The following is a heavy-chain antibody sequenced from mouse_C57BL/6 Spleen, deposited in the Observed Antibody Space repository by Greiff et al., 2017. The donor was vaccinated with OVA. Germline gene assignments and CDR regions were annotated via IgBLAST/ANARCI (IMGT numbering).Heavy chain of an antibody. D-gene: IGHD1-1*01. V-gene: IGHV2-2*01. J-gene: IGHJ4*01. CDR3: AFNYYGSNYAMDY. CDR2: IWSGGST. CDR1: GFSLTSYG. Sequence: VKLMESGPGLVQPSQSLSITCTVSGFSLTSYGVHWVRQSPGKGLEWLGVIWSGGSTDYNAAFISRLSISKDNSKSQVFFKMNSLQADDTAIYYCAFNYYGSNYAMDYWGQGTSVTVSS.